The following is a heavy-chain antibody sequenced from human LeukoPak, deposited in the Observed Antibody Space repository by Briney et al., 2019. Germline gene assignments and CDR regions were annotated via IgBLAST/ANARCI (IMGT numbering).Heavy chain of an antibody. D-gene: IGHD6-6*01. CDR3: ARESSSVSWWFDP. V-gene: IGHV1-46*01. Sequence: GPPVRASARQLDTPSPATLFTWGGKALDQGLEGMGIINPSGGSTSYAQKFQGRVTMTRDTSTSTVYMELSSLRSEDTAVYYCARESSSVSWWFDPWGQGTLVTVSS. CDR2: INPSGGST. J-gene: IGHJ5*02. CDR1: DTPSPAT.